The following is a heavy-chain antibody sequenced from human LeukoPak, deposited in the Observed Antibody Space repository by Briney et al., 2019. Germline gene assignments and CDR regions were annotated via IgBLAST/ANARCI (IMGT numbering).Heavy chain of an antibody. CDR2: ISSSGSTI. CDR3: ARGGCYGSGTSLMDV. Sequence: GGSLRLSCAASGFTFSDYYMSWIRQAPGKGLEWVSYISSSGSTIYYADSVKGRFTISRDNAKNSLYLQMNSRRAGDPGVYYCARGGCYGSGTSLMDVWGQGATGTVSS. D-gene: IGHD3-10*01. V-gene: IGHV3-11*01. CDR1: GFTFSDYY. J-gene: IGHJ6*02.